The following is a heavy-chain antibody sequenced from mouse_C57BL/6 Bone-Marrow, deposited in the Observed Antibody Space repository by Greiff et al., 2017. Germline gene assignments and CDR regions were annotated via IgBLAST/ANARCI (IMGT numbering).Heavy chain of an antibody. CDR1: GFTFSDAW. J-gene: IGHJ1*03. D-gene: IGHD1-1*01. Sequence: EVQLQQSGGGLVQPGGSMKLSCAASGFTFSDAWMDWVRQSPEKGLEWVAEIRHKANNHATYYAESVKGRFTISRDDSKSSVYLHMNSLRAEDTGSYYCTGGYDGSHGYFDVWGTGTTVTVSS. CDR3: TGGYDGSHGYFDV. V-gene: IGHV6-6*01. CDR2: IRHKANNHAT.